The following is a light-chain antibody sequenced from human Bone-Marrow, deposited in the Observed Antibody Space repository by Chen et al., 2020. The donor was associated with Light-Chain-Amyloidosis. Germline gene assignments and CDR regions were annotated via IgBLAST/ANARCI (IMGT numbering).Light chain of an antibody. J-gene: IGLJ2*01. Sequence: SYELTQPPSVSVSPGQTARITCSGDDLPTKYAYWYQQKPGLAPVLVIHRDTERPSGISERLSGSSSGTTATLTISGVQAEDEADYHCQSADSSGTDEVIFGGGTKLPVL. CDR1: DLPTKY. CDR2: RDT. CDR3: QSADSSGTDEVI. V-gene: IGLV3-25*03.